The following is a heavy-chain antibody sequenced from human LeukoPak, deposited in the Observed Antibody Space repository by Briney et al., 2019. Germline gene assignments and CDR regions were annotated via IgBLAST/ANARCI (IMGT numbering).Heavy chain of an antibody. CDR1: GFSFSDYY. V-gene: IGHV3-11*04. CDR3: ARFRYNSTWGVFDY. CDR2: SSSTGRTI. Sequence: PGGSLRLSCGASGFSFSDYYMSWVRQAPGKGLEWISYSSSTGRTIYYADSVKGRFTISRDNDKNSLYLQMNSLRAEDTALYYCARFRYNSTWGVFDYWGQGTLVTVSS. J-gene: IGHJ4*02. D-gene: IGHD2/OR15-2a*01.